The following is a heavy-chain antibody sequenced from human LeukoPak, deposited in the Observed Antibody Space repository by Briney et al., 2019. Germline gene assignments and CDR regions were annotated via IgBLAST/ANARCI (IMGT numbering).Heavy chain of an antibody. Sequence: GGSLRLSCAASGFTFSSYGMHWVRQAPGKGLEWVSVIYSGGSTYYADSVKGRFTISRDNSKNTLYLQMNSLRAEDTAVYYCARDGYDSSGYYDYWGQGTLVTVSS. CDR1: GFTFSSYG. CDR3: ARDGYDSSGYYDY. CDR2: IYSGGST. V-gene: IGHV3-53*01. D-gene: IGHD3-22*01. J-gene: IGHJ4*02.